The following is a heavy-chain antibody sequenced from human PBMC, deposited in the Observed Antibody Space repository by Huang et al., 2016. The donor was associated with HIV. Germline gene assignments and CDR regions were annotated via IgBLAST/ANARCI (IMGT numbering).Heavy chain of an antibody. J-gene: IGHJ3*02. D-gene: IGHD3-22*01. CDR2: ISGSRGDT. V-gene: IGHV1-18*01. Sequence: QIQLMQSGPELKQPGASVKVSCKASGYTFTSYGITWVRQAPGQGPEWMGWISGSRGDTEYAQKFQGRVTLTTDTSTNIAYMEVRSLRSDDTAKYYCARDPKYHRIGYYRQRRGIDIWGQGTMVIVSS. CDR3: ARDPKYHRIGYYRQRRGIDI. CDR1: GYTFTSYG.